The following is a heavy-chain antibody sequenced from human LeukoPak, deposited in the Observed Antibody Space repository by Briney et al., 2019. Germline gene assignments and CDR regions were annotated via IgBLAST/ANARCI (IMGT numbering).Heavy chain of an antibody. J-gene: IGHJ3*02. CDR3: ARDQFKGAFDI. CDR1: GGTFSSYA. V-gene: IGHV1-69*04. CDR2: IIPILGIA. Sequence: ASVKVSCKASGGTFSSYAISWVRQAPGQGLEWMGRIIPILGIANYAQKFQGRVTITADKSTSTAYMELSSLRSEDTAVYYCARDQFKGAFDIWGQGTMVTVSS.